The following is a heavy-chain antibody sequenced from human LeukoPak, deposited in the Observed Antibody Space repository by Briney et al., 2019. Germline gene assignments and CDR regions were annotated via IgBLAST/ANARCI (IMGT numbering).Heavy chain of an antibody. CDR3: AREGLSMVRGIIPKEAWGWFDP. Sequence: SETLSLTCAVYGESFSDYYWSWIRQPPGKGLEWIGEINHSGSTNYSPSLKSRATISVNTSKNQFSLKLSSVTAADTAVYYCAREGLSMVRGIIPKEAWGWFDPWGQGTLVTVSS. CDR1: GESFSDYY. CDR2: INHSGST. V-gene: IGHV4-34*01. J-gene: IGHJ5*02. D-gene: IGHD3-10*01.